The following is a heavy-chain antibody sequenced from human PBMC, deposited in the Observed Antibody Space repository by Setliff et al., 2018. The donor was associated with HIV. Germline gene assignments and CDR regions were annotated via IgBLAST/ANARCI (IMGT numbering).Heavy chain of an antibody. D-gene: IGHD3-10*01. J-gene: IGHJ6*03. CDR2: IFTSATTNF. Sequence: SETLSLTCSVSGDSISHYYWSWIRQPPGKGLEWIGDIFTSATTNFNYNPSLKSRVTMSIDTSKNQFSLKLSSVTAADTAVYYCASLDGSESPYIYYYYMDVWGEGTAVTVSS. V-gene: IGHV4-4*08. CDR3: ASLDGSESPYIYYYYMDV. CDR1: GDSISHYY.